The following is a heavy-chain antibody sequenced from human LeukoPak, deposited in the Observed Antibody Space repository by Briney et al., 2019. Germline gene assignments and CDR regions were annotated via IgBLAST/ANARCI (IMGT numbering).Heavy chain of an antibody. Sequence: PGGSLRLSCAASGFTVSNNYMSWVRQAPGKGLEWVSLIHRDDTYYADSVKGRFTISRDNSKNTLYLQMNSLRAEDTAVYYCARDGSSRSLQYWGQGTLVTVSS. CDR1: GFTVSNNY. V-gene: IGHV3-53*01. CDR2: IHRDDT. J-gene: IGHJ1*01. CDR3: ARDGSSRSLQY.